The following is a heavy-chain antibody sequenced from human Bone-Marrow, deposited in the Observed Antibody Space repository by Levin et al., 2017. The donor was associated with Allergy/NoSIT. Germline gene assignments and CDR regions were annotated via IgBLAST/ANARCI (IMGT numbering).Heavy chain of an antibody. V-gene: IGHV3-49*03. J-gene: IGHJ4*02. CDR2: IRSKAFGGTT. CDR1: GFTFGDYA. Sequence: AGGSLRLSCEVSGFTFGDYAMSWFRQAPRKGLEWVGFIRSKAFGGTTEYAASVKGRFTISRVDSNSIAYLEMNSLKTEDTGVYYCTRGLELPDYWGQGTLVTVSS. D-gene: IGHD1-7*01. CDR3: TRGLELPDY.